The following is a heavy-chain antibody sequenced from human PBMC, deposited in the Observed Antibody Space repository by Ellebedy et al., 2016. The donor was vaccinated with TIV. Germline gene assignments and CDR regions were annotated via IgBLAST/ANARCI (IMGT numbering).Heavy chain of an antibody. J-gene: IGHJ5*02. Sequence: SETLSLXCAVYGGSFIDYFWTWIRQPPGKGLEWIGSIYYSGSTYYNPSLKSRVTISVDTSKNQFSLKLSSVTAADTAVYYCAGKDGGHVVPAAMAWFDPWGQGTLVTVSS. CDR2: IYYSGST. CDR1: GGSFIDYF. V-gene: IGHV4-34*01. CDR3: AGKDGGHVVPAAMAWFDP. D-gene: IGHD2-2*01.